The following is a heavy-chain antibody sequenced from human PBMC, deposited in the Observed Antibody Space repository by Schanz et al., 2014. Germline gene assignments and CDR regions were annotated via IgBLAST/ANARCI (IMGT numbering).Heavy chain of an antibody. Sequence: QLQLQESGSGLVKPSQTLSLTCAVSGGSISRGFYSWNWIRQPLGRGLEWIGCIYYSGSTYYNPSPKPRGPISIDRSKAQFSRSLTSLTAADTAVYYCAREDRYYHGLDVWGQGTTVTVS. CDR3: AREDRYYHGLDV. V-gene: IGHV4-30-2*01. CDR2: IYYSGST. CDR1: GGSISRGFYS. J-gene: IGHJ6*02.